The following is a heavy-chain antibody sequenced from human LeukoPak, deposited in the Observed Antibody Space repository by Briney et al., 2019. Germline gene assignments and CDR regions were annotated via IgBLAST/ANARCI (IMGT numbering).Heavy chain of an antibody. CDR1: GFTFSNYA. V-gene: IGHV3-64*01. J-gene: IGHJ4*02. CDR2: ISSNGGST. Sequence: PGGSLRLSCVASGFTFSNYAMHWVRQAPGKGLEYVSAISSNGGSTYYANSVKGRFTISRDNSKNTLYLQMGSLRAEDMAVYYCARDRLWFGVSDYWGQGTLVTVSS. CDR3: ARDRLWFGVSDY. D-gene: IGHD3-10*01.